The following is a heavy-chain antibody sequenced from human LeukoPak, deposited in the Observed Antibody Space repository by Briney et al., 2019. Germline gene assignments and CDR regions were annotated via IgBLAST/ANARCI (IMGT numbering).Heavy chain of an antibody. J-gene: IGHJ4*02. CDR2: INPSGGST. V-gene: IGHV1-46*01. CDR1: GYTFTSYY. CDR3: ARAPKLWFGESQSVDY. D-gene: IGHD3-10*01. Sequence: ASVKVSCKASGYTFTSYYMHWVRQAPGQGLEWMGIINPSGGSTSYAQKFQGRVTMTRDTSTSTVYMELSSLRSEDTAVYYCARAPKLWFGESQSVDYWGQGTLVTVS.